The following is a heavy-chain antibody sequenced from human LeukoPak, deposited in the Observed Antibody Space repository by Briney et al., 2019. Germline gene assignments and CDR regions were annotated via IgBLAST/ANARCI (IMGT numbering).Heavy chain of an antibody. CDR2: ISGDGSVT. CDR1: GFTLRNYW. J-gene: IGHJ4*01. Sequence: GGSLRLSCTASGFTLRNYWMHWVRQVPGKRLVWVSRISGDGSVTNYADSVQGRFTISRDNAKNIVYPQINSLRSEDTAVYYCARYSSSSGGASYYLDYWGHGALVTVSS. D-gene: IGHD6-6*01. CDR3: ARYSSSSGGASYYLDY. V-gene: IGHV3-74*01.